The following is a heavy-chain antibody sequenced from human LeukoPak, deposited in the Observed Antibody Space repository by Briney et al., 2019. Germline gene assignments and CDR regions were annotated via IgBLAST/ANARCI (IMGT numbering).Heavy chain of an antibody. CDR3: ARGYYYDSSGAFDI. D-gene: IGHD3-22*01. V-gene: IGHV3-33*01. CDR1: GFTFSSYG. Sequence: GRSLRLSCAASGFTFSSYGMHWVRQAPDKGLEWVAVIWYDGSNKYYADSVKGRFTISRDNSKNTLYLQMNSLRAEDTAVYYCARGYYYDSSGAFDIWGQGTMVTVSS. CDR2: IWYDGSNK. J-gene: IGHJ3*02.